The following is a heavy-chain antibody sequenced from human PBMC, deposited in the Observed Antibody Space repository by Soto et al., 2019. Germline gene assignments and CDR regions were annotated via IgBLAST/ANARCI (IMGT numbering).Heavy chain of an antibody. CDR1: GGSISSYY. D-gene: IGHD3-3*01. J-gene: IGHJ6*03. Sequence: SETLSLTCTVSGGSISSYYWSWIRQPPGKGLEWIGYIYYRGSTNYNPSLKSRVTISVDTSKNQFSLKLSSVTAADTAVYYCARVPYYDLWSGAEDYYYYYMDVWGKGTTVTVSS. CDR2: IYYRGST. V-gene: IGHV4-59*01. CDR3: ARVPYYDLWSGAEDYYYYYMDV.